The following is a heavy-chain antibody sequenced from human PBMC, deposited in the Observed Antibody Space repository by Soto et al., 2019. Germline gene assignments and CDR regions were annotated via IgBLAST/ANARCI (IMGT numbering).Heavy chain of an antibody. CDR3: AAGDSVILTGRDAFDI. Sequence: SVKVSCKASGFTFTSSAVQWVRQARGQRLEWIGWIVVGSGNTNYAQKFQERVTITRDMSTSTAYMELSSLRSEDTAVYYCAAGDSVILTGRDAFDIWGQGTMVTVSS. D-gene: IGHD3-9*01. CDR1: GFTFTSSA. V-gene: IGHV1-58*01. CDR2: IVVGSGNT. J-gene: IGHJ3*02.